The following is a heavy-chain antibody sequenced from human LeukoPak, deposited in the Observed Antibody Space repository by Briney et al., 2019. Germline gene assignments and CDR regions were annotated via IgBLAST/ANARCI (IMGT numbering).Heavy chain of an antibody. CDR2: INAGNGNT. D-gene: IGHD3-10*01. Sequence: ASVKVSCKASGYTFTSYAMHWVRQAPGQRLEWMGWINAGNGNTKYSQKFQGRVTITRDTSASTAYMELSSLRSEDTAVYYCARGWFGDLGDWFDPWGQGTLVTVSS. J-gene: IGHJ5*02. CDR3: ARGWFGDLGDWFDP. CDR1: GYTFTSYA. V-gene: IGHV1-3*01.